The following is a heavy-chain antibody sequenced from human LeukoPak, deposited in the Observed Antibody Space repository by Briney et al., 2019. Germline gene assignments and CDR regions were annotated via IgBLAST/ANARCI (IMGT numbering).Heavy chain of an antibody. D-gene: IGHD3-22*01. CDR1: GFTFSSYG. V-gene: IGHV3-33*01. J-gene: IGHJ4*02. CDR2: IWYDGSNK. Sequence: GGSLRLSCAASGFTFSSYGMHWVRQAPGKGLEWVAVIWYDGSNKYYADSVKGRSTISRDNSKNTLYLQMNSLRAEDTAVYYCARDTYYYDSSGYYINYFDYWGQGTLVTVSS. CDR3: ARDTYYYDSSGYYINYFDY.